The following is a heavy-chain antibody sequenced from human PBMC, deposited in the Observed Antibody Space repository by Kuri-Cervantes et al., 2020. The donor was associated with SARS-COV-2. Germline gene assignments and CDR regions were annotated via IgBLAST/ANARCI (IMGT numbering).Heavy chain of an antibody. CDR2: ISWNSGSI. D-gene: IGHD1-26*01. CDR3: AKTSKVGATGYTAGWYFDL. V-gene: IGHV3-9*03. J-gene: IGHJ2*01. Sequence: LSLTCVASGFTFSAYTLNWVRQAPGKGLEWVSGISWNSGSIGYADSVKGRFTISRDNAKNSLYLQMNSLRAEDMALYYCAKTSKVGATGYTAGWYFDLWGRGTLVTVSS. CDR1: GFTFSAYT.